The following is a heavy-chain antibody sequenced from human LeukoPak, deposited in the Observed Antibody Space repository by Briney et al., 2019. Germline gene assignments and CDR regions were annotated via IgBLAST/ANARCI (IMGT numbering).Heavy chain of an antibody. V-gene: IGHV3-30*02. CDR3: ATIPKYYYDSSGYFADY. Sequence: GGSLRLSCAASGFTFSSYGMHWVRQAPGKGLEWVAFIRYDGSNKYYADSVKGRFTISRDNAKNSLYLQMNSLRAEDTAVYYCATIPKYYYDSSGYFADYWGQGTLVTVSS. CDR2: IRYDGSNK. CDR1: GFTFSSYG. J-gene: IGHJ4*02. D-gene: IGHD3-22*01.